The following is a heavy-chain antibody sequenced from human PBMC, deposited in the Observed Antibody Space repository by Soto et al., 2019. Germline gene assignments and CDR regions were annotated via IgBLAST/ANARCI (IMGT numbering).Heavy chain of an antibody. D-gene: IGHD3-3*01. CDR1: GGSISSYY. CDR3: ARDRRDSSWSGYPNYYYYGMDV. V-gene: IGHV4-59*01. Sequence: PSETLSLTCTVSGGSISSYYWSWIRQPPGKGLEWIGYIYYSGSTNYNPSLKSRVTISVGTSKNQFSLKLSSVTAADTAVYYCARDRRDSSWSGYPNYYYYGMDVWGQGTTVTVSS. CDR2: IYYSGST. J-gene: IGHJ6*02.